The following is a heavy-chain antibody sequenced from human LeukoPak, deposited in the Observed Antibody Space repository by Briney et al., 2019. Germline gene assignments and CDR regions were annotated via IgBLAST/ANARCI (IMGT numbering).Heavy chain of an antibody. V-gene: IGHV3-21*06. D-gene: IGHD6-25*01. Sequence: GGSLRLSCAPSGFTFSDYSMNWVRQASGKGLEWVASISTVSTYTFYGDSVEGRFSISRDNAKNVLYLHMSRLTAEDTAVYYCARDGSGLFLYYYMDVWGKGTTVTVSS. CDR3: ARDGSGLFLYYYMDV. J-gene: IGHJ6*03. CDR2: ISTVSTYT. CDR1: GFTFSDYS.